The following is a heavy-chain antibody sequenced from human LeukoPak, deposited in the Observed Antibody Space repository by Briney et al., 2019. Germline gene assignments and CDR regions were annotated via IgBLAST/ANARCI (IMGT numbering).Heavy chain of an antibody. Sequence: GGPLRLLCAVYGLPSSNFAMNWVRQAPGKGLECVSSISGSTGRTSHADSVRGRFTISRDDSKNTMYLEMNNLRAEDTALYFCAKANCGMECFYIMDVWGQGTMVTVSS. CDR2: ISGSTGRT. V-gene: IGHV3-23*01. CDR1: GLPSSNFA. CDR3: AKANCGMECFYIMDV. D-gene: IGHD3-3*01. J-gene: IGHJ6*02.